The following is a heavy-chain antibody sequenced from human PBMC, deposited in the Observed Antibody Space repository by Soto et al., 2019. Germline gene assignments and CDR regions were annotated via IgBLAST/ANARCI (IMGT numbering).Heavy chain of an antibody. Sequence: EVQLLESGGGLVQPGGSLSLSCAASGFTFSSYAMSWVRQAPGKGLEWVSAISGSGGSTYYADSVKGRFTIARDNSKNTLYLQMNSLRAADTAVYYCAKDWGSGWLDYWGQGTLVTVSS. J-gene: IGHJ4*02. CDR2: ISGSGGST. CDR1: GFTFSSYA. CDR3: AKDWGSGWLDY. D-gene: IGHD3-22*01. V-gene: IGHV3-23*01.